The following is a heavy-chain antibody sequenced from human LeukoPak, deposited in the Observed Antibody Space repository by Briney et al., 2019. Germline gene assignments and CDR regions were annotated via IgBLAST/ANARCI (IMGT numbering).Heavy chain of an antibody. V-gene: IGHV3-30*03. D-gene: IGHD1-26*01. Sequence: GRSLRLSCAASGFTFSSYGMHWVRQAPGKGLEWVAVISYDGSNKYYADSVKGRFTISRDNSKNTLYLQMNSLRAEDTAVYYCARDLPSGSYYYYYGMDVWGQGTTVTVSS. CDR3: ARDLPSGSYYYYYGMDV. CDR1: GFTFSSYG. J-gene: IGHJ6*02. CDR2: ISYDGSNK.